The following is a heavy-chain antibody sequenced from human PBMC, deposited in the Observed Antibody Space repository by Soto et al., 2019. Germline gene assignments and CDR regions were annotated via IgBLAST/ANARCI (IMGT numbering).Heavy chain of an antibody. CDR2: IKSKSDGGTT. CDR3: TTDIRGDEQFDY. V-gene: IGHV3-15*07. J-gene: IGHJ4*02. CDR1: GVTFTNAL. Sequence: EVQLVESGGDSVKPGGSLRVSCAASGVTFTNALMNWVRQAPEKGLEWVGHIKSKSDGGTTDYAATVKGRFTVSRDDAKNTLYLQMNSLETEDTAVYFCTTDIRGDEQFDYWGRGTLVTVSS.